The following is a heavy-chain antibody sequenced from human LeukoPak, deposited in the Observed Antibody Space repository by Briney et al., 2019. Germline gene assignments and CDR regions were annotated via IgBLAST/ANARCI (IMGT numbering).Heavy chain of an antibody. CDR1: GFTFSSYA. V-gene: IGHV3-23*01. D-gene: IGHD1-26*01. CDR3: ARAGIVGATTVWDY. CDR2: ISGSGGST. Sequence: GGSLRLSCAASGFTFSSYAMSWVRQAPGKGLEWVSAISGSGGSTYYADSVKGRFTISRDNSKNSLYLQMNSLRVEDTAVYYCARAGIVGATTVWDYWGQGTLVTVSS. J-gene: IGHJ4*02.